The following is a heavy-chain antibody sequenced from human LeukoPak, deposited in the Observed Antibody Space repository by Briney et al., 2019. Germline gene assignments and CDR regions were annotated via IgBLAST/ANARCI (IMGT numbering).Heavy chain of an antibody. J-gene: IGHJ4*02. CDR2: INHSGST. Sequence: SETLSLTCTVSGGSISSGDYYWSWIRQPPGKGLEWIGEINHSGSTNYNPSLKSRVTIPVDTSKNQFSLKLSSVTAADTAVYYCARRDKGNKRPYSSSWYGPYYFDYWGQGTLVTVSS. V-gene: IGHV4-39*07. D-gene: IGHD6-13*01. CDR3: ARRDKGNKRPYSSSWYGPYYFDY. CDR1: GGSISSGDYY.